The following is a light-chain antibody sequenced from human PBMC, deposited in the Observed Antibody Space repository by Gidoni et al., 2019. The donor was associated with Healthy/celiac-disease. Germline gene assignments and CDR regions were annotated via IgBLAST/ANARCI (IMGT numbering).Light chain of an antibody. Sequence: QSALTQPASVSGSPGQSITISCTGTSSAVGGYNYVAWDQQHPGKAPKLMIHAGSKRPSGVSNRFSGSKSGNTASLTISGRQAEDEADYYCSSYTSSSTRVFGGGTKLPV. CDR1: SSAVGGYNY. CDR2: AGS. J-gene: IGLJ3*02. CDR3: SSYTSSSTRV. V-gene: IGLV2-14*01.